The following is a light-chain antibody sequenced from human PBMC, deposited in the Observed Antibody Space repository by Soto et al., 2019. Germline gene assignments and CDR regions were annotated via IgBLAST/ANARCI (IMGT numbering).Light chain of an antibody. CDR1: SSDVGGYTY. J-gene: IGLJ3*02. CDR3: SSYRSSGSLV. V-gene: IGLV2-14*03. CDR2: DVS. Sequence: QSALTQPASVSGSPGQSITISCTGTSSDVGGYTYVSWYQQHPGKALKLIIYDVSNRPSGVSDRFSASKSGNTASLTISGLQAEDEADYYCSSYRSSGSLVFGGGTKVTVL.